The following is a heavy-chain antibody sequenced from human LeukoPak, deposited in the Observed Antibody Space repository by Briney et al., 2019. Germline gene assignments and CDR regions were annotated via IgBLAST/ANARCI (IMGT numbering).Heavy chain of an antibody. Sequence: SETLSLTCTVSGGSISSYYWSWIRQPAGKGLEWIGRIYTSGSITYNPSLKSRVSMSVDTSKNQFSLKLSSVTAADTAVYYCATLPTLYYYDSSGPTRYYYYMDVWGKGTTVTVSS. CDR1: GGSISSYY. CDR3: ATLPTLYYYDSSGPTRYYYYMDV. V-gene: IGHV4-4*07. J-gene: IGHJ6*03. CDR2: IYTSGSI. D-gene: IGHD3-22*01.